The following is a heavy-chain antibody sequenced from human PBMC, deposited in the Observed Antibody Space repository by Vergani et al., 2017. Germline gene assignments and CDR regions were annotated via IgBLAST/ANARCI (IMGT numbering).Heavy chain of an antibody. V-gene: IGHV3-23*01. D-gene: IGHD2-2*02. CDR2: ISGQNFRT. J-gene: IGHJ6*03. CDR3: ARDQVPAAIRLNVGNYMDV. CDR1: GFTFTAHG. Sequence: EVQLLESGGGSAQPGESLRLSCVASGFTFTAHGLNWVRQAPGKGLEWVSGISGQNFRTHYADSVKGRFTISRDDSQNTLYLQMCSLRAEDTAVYYCARDQVPAAIRLNVGNYMDVWGKGTTVSVSS.